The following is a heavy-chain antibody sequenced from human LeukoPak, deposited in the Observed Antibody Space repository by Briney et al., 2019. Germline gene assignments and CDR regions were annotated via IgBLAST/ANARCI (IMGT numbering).Heavy chain of an antibody. Sequence: GRSLRLSCAASGFTLSSHWMSWVRQAPGKGLEWVANIKQDGREKYYVDSVKGRFTVSRDNAKNSLYLQMNSLRAEDTAVYYCARELLSYYGSGSLNYWGQGTLVTVSS. CDR3: ARELLSYYGSGSLNY. CDR1: GFTLSSHW. V-gene: IGHV3-7*03. CDR2: IKQDGREK. D-gene: IGHD3-10*01. J-gene: IGHJ4*02.